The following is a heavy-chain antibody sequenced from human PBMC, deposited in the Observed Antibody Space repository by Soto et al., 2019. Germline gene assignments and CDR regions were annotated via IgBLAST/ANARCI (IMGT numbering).Heavy chain of an antibody. Sequence: GGSLRLSCAASGFTFSSYWMSWVRQAPGKGLEWVANIKQDGSEKYYVDSVKGRFTISRDNAKNSLYLQMNSLRAEDTAVYYCARDVYYYDSSGSIGFDPWGQGTLVTVPQ. D-gene: IGHD3-22*01. CDR1: GFTFSSYW. CDR2: IKQDGSEK. CDR3: ARDVYYYDSSGSIGFDP. V-gene: IGHV3-7*01. J-gene: IGHJ5*02.